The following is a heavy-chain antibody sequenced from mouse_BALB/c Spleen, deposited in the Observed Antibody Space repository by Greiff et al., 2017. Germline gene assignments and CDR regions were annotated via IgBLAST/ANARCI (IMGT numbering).Heavy chain of an antibody. Sequence: VNVVESGPGLVAPSQSLSITCTVSGFSLTSYGVHWVRQPPGKGLEWLGVIWAGGSTNYNSALMSRLSISKDNSKSQVFLKMNSLQTDDTAMYYCAREEGSSYGGWFAYWGQGTLVTVSA. CDR2: IWAGGST. CDR3: AREEGSSYGGWFAY. J-gene: IGHJ3*01. V-gene: IGHV2-9*02. CDR1: GFSLTSYG. D-gene: IGHD1-1*01.